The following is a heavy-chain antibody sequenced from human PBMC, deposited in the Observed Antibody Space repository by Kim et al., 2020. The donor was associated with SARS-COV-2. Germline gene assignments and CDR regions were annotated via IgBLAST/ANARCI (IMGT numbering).Heavy chain of an antibody. D-gene: IGHD3-22*01. V-gene: IGHV3-11*01. CDR1: GFTFSDYY. CDR2: ISSSGSTI. J-gene: IGHJ3*02. CDR3: ARADGYYLLEDKYYYDSNPRSAFDI. Sequence: GGSLRLSCAASGFTFSDYYMSWIRQAPGKGLEWVSYISSSGSTIYYADSVKGRFTISRDNAKNSLYLQMNSLRAEDTAVYYCARADGYYLLEDKYYYDSNPRSAFDIWGQGTMVTVSS.